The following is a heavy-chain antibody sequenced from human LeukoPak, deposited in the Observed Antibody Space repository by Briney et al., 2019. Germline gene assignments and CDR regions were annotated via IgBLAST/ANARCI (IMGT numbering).Heavy chain of an antibody. CDR2: IYTSGST. V-gene: IGHV4-4*09. Sequence: TSETLSLTCTVSGGSISSYYWSWIRQPPGKGLEWIGYIYTSGSTNYNPSLKSRVTISVDTSKNQFSLKLSSVTAADTAVYYCARRGHSSSGYYYYYYMDVWGKGTTVTVSS. CDR3: ARRGHSSSGYYYYYYMDV. D-gene: IGHD6-6*01. CDR1: GGSISSYY. J-gene: IGHJ6*03.